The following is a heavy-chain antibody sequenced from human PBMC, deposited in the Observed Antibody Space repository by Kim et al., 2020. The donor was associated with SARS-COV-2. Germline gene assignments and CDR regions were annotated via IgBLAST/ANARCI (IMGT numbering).Heavy chain of an antibody. CDR2: IFYSGTT. CDR1: GGSIINYH. D-gene: IGHD3-10*01. V-gene: IGHV4-59*08. J-gene: IGHJ4*02. Sequence: SETLSPTCTVSGGSIINYHWSWIRQSPGKGLEWIGNIFYSGTTNYNPSLMSRVTMSVDTSKNQFSLSFNSVTAADTALYYCARHAGRGYGDFDYWGQGTLVTVSS. CDR3: ARHAGRGYGDFDY.